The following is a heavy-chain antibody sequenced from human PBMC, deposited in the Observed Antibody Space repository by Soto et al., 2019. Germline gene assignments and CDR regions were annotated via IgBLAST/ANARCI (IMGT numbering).Heavy chain of an antibody. Sequence: SETLSLTCTVSGGSISSSSYYWGWIRQPPGKGLEWIGSIYYSGSTYYNPSLKSRVTISVDASKNQFSLKLSSVTAADTAVYYCASRSIAVAGTKLGGYFDYWGQGTLVTVSS. V-gene: IGHV4-39*01. D-gene: IGHD6-19*01. CDR3: ASRSIAVAGTKLGGYFDY. J-gene: IGHJ4*02. CDR1: GGSISSSSYY. CDR2: IYYSGST.